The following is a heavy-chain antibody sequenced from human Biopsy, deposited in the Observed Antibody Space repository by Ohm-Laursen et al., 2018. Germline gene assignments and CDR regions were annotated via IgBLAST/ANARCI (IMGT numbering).Heavy chain of an antibody. J-gene: IGHJ4*03. D-gene: IGHD2-15*01. Sequence: ASVKVSCKASGYSFTSYGMNWVRQAPGQGLEWVGWISPYFGNTNSTQKLQARVTLSTETSTDTAYMELRSLRYDDTAIYYCVREGLDCAGGTCYSGPLDLWGQGTLITASS. CDR1: GYSFTSYG. V-gene: IGHV1-18*01. CDR2: ISPYFGNT. CDR3: VREGLDCAGGTCYSGPLDL.